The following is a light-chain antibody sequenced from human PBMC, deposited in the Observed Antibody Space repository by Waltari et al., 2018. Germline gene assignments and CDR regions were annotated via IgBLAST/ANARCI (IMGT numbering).Light chain of an antibody. Sequence: NFMLTQPLSVSESPGPTVTISCTRRSGSIATNYVHWYQQRPGSSPTAVIYEDNQRPSGVPDRFSGSIDSSSNSASLTISGLKTEDEADYYCQSYDNRNHWVFGGGTKLTVL. CDR3: QSYDNRNHWV. CDR2: EDN. J-gene: IGLJ3*02. CDR1: SGSIATNY. V-gene: IGLV6-57*01.